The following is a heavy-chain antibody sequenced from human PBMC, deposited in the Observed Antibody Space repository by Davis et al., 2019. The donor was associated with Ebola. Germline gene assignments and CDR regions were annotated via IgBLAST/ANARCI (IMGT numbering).Heavy chain of an antibody. CDR3: ARGGGYSSGWLDY. J-gene: IGHJ4*02. D-gene: IGHD6-19*01. Sequence: GGSLRLSCAASGFTVSSNYMSWVRQAPGKGLEWVSVIYSGGSTYYADSVRGRFTISRDNSKNTLYLQMNGLRAEDTAVYYRARGGGYSSGWLDYWGQGTLVTVSS. V-gene: IGHV3-66*01. CDR1: GFTVSSNY. CDR2: IYSGGST.